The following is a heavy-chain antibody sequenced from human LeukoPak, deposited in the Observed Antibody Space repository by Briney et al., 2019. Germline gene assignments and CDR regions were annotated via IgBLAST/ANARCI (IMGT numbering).Heavy chain of an antibody. V-gene: IGHV3-11*06. CDR3: AKLYNWNDEGAFDI. Sequence: GGSLRLSCAASGFTFSDYYMSWLRQAPAKGQEWVSFISSSSGYRNYAASVKGRFTISRDNAKNSLYLQMNSLRAEDTAVYYCAKLYNWNDEGAFDIWGRGTMVTVSS. J-gene: IGHJ3*02. CDR1: GFTFSDYY. CDR2: ISSSSGYR. D-gene: IGHD1-1*01.